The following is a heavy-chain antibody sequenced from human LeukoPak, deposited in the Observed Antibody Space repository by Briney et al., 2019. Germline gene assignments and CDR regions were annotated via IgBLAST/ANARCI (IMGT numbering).Heavy chain of an antibody. CDR3: ASLYYDSSGYTKDFDY. J-gene: IGHJ4*02. CDR2: INPNSGGT. D-gene: IGHD3-22*01. Sequence: ASVKVSCKASGYTFTGYYMHWVRQAPGQGLEWMGWINPNSGGTNYAQKFQGRVTMTRDTSISTAYMELSRLRSDDTAVYYCASLYYDSSGYTKDFDYWGQGTLVTVSS. CDR1: GYTFTGYY. V-gene: IGHV1-2*02.